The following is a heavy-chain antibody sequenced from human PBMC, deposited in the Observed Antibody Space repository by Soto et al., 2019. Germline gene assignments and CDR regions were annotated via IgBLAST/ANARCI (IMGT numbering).Heavy chain of an antibody. CDR2: ISSSSSYI. Sequence: EVQLVESGGGLVKPGGSLRLSCAASGFTFSSYSMNWVRQAPGKGLEWVSSISSSSSYIYYADLVKGRFTISRDNAKNSLYLQMNSLRAEDTAVYYCAREAGVATTFYGMDVWGQGTTVTVSS. V-gene: IGHV3-21*01. CDR3: AREAGVATTFYGMDV. J-gene: IGHJ6*02. D-gene: IGHD5-12*01. CDR1: GFTFSSYS.